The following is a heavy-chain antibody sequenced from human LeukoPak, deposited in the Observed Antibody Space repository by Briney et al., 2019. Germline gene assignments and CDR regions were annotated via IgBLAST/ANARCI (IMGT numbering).Heavy chain of an antibody. J-gene: IGHJ3*02. D-gene: IGHD6-19*01. V-gene: IGHV4-30-2*01. CDR2: IYHSGNT. CDR1: GGSISSSGYS. CDR3: ARDPQWLVRGVAFDI. Sequence: SETLSLTCAVSGGSISSSGYSWNWIRQPPGTGLEWIGYIYHSGNTYYNPSLKSRVAISVDRSKNQFSLKLSSVTAADTAVYYCARDPQWLVRGVAFDIWGQGTMVTVSS.